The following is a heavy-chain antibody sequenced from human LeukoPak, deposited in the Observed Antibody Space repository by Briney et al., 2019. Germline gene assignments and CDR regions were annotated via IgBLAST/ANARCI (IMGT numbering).Heavy chain of an antibody. CDR2: IIPIFGTA. Sequence: SVKVSCKASGGTFSSYAISWVRQAPGQGLEWMGGIIPIFGTANYAQKFQGRVTITADESTSTAYMELRSLRSDDTAVYYCARDYDSSGYSPFGYWGQGTLVTVSS. J-gene: IGHJ4*02. V-gene: IGHV1-69*01. D-gene: IGHD3-22*01. CDR1: GGTFSSYA. CDR3: ARDYDSSGYSPFGY.